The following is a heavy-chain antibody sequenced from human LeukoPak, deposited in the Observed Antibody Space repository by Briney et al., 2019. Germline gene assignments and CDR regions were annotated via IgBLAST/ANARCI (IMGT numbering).Heavy chain of an antibody. D-gene: IGHD4-17*01. Sequence: ATVKSSCKASGYTFTSYYMHWVRQAPGQGLEWMGIINPSGGSTRYAQKFQGRVTMTRDTSTSTVYMELSSLRSEDTAVYYCARNPVTTKYFDYWGHGTLVSVSS. CDR1: GYTFTSYY. CDR3: ARNPVTTKYFDY. V-gene: IGHV1-46*01. CDR2: INPSGGST. J-gene: IGHJ4*01.